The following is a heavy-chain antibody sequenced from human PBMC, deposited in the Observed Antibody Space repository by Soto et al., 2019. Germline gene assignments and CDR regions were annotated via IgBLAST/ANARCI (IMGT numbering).Heavy chain of an antibody. CDR3: ATLTKYDILTGYYPC. Sequence: GGSLRRSCAASGFTVSSNYMNWVRQAPGKGLEWVSVIYSGGGTDYAESVKGRFTISRDNSKNTLYLQMNSLRAEDTAVYYCATLTKYDILTGYYPCWGQGTLVTVSS. CDR2: IYSGGGT. D-gene: IGHD3-9*01. CDR1: GFTVSSNY. V-gene: IGHV3-66*01. J-gene: IGHJ4*02.